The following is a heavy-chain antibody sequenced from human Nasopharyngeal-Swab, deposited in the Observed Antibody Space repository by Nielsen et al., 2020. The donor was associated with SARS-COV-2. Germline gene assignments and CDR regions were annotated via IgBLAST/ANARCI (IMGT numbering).Heavy chain of an antibody. CDR3: AASRGPGSYYYGSGDQSMDV. Sequence: VRQMPGKDLEWMGRIDPRDSYTNYSPSFQGHVTISADKSISTAYLQWSSLKASDTAMYYCAASRGPGSYYYGSGDQSMDVWGQGTTVTVSS. V-gene: IGHV5-10-1*01. J-gene: IGHJ6*02. D-gene: IGHD3-10*01. CDR2: IDPRDSYT.